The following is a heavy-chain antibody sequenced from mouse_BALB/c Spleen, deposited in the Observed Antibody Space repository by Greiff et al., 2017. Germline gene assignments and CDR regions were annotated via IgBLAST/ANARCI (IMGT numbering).Heavy chain of an antibody. CDR1: GFAFSSLD. CDR2: ISSGGGST. D-gene: IGHD1-1*02. J-gene: IGHJ4*01. Sequence: GQLVESGGGLVKPGGSLKLSCAASGFAFSSLDMSRVRQTPEKRLEWVAFISSGGGSTYYPDTVKGRFTISRDNAKNTLYLQMSSLKSEDTAMYFCARGVAYYYAMDYWGQGTSVTVSS. V-gene: IGHV5-12-1*01. CDR3: ARGVAYYYAMDY.